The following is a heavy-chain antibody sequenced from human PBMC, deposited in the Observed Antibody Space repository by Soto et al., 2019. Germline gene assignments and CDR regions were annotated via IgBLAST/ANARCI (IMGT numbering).Heavy chain of an antibody. Sequence: GASVKVSCKASGYTFSSYGISWVRQAPGQGLEWMGWISASNGNTNYVQRLQGRVTMTTDTSTSTAYMELRSLRSDDTAIYYCARGGDYYYGLDVWGQGTTVTVSS. J-gene: IGHJ6*02. V-gene: IGHV1-18*01. CDR2: ISASNGNT. D-gene: IGHD3-16*01. CDR1: GYTFSSYG. CDR3: ARGGDYYYGLDV.